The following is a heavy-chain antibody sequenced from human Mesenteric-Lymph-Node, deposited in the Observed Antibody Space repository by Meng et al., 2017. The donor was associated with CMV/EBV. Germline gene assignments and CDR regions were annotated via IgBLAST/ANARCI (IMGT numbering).Heavy chain of an antibody. Sequence: ESLKISCAASGFTFSSYAMHWVRQPPGKGLAWIGEIYHSGSTKYNPSLKSRVTISVDKSKNQFSLRLSSVTAADTAVYYCARRMTTVAKGYMDVWGQGTTVTVSS. D-gene: IGHD4-11*01. V-gene: IGHV4/OR15-8*01. CDR3: ARRMTTVAKGYMDV. CDR2: IYHSGST. CDR1: GFTFSSYA. J-gene: IGHJ6*03.